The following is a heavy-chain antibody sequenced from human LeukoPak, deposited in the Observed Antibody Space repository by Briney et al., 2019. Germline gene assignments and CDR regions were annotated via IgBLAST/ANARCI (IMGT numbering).Heavy chain of an antibody. J-gene: IGHJ6*02. Sequence: PGGSLRLSCAASGFTFSSYAMHWVRQAPGKGLEWVAVISYDGSNKYYADYVKGRFTISRDNSKNTLYLQMNSLRAEDTAVYYCARDIVVAKYYYYGMDVWGQGTTVTVSS. V-gene: IGHV3-30-3*01. D-gene: IGHD2-2*01. CDR1: GFTFSSYA. CDR2: ISYDGSNK. CDR3: ARDIVVAKYYYYGMDV.